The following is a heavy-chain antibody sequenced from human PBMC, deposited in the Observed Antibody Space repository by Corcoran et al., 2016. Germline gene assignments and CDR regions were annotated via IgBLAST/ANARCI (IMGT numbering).Heavy chain of an antibody. Sequence: QMQLVQSGPEVKKPGTSVKVSCKASGFTFTSSAVQWVRQARGQRLEWIGWFVVGSGNTNYAQKFQERVTITRDMSTSTAYMELSSLRSEDTAVYYCAAVGARGDDAFDIWGQGTMVTVSS. V-gene: IGHV1-58*01. D-gene: IGHD1-26*01. J-gene: IGHJ3*02. CDR3: AAVGARGDDAFDI. CDR1: GFTFTSSA. CDR2: FVVGSGNT.